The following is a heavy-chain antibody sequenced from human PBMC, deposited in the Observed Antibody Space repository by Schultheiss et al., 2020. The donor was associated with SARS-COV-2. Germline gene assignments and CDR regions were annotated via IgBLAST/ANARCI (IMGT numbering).Heavy chain of an antibody. V-gene: IGHV3-49*04. J-gene: IGHJ6*02. CDR1: GFTFGTYS. CDR2: IRSKAYGGTT. CDR3: TTWMENHYGMDV. D-gene: IGHD5-12*01. Sequence: GGSLRLSCAASGFTFGTYSMNWVRQAPGKGLEWVGFIRSKAYGGTTEYAASVKGRFTISRDDSKSIAYLQMNSLKTEDTAVYYCTTWMENHYGMDVWGQGTTVTVSS.